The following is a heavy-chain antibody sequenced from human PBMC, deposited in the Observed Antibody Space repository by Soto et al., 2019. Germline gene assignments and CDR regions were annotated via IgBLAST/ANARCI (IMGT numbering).Heavy chain of an antibody. CDR2: IIPILGIA. V-gene: IGHV1-69*02. CDR1: GGTFSSYT. CDR3: ASLGSRKPNLPAYYYYGMDV. J-gene: IGHJ6*02. Sequence: SVKVSCKASGGTFSSYTISWVRQAPGQGLEWMGRIIPILGIANYAQKFQGRVTITADKSTSTAYMELSSLRSEDTAVYYCASLGSRKPNLPAYYYYGMDVWGQGTTVTVSS. D-gene: IGHD2-8*01.